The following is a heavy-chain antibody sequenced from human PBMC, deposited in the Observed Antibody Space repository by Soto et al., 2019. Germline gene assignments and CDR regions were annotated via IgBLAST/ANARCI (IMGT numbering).Heavy chain of an antibody. CDR1: GGSFSGYY. V-gene: IGHV4-34*01. Sequence: SETLSLTCAVYGGSFSGYYWSWIRQPPGKGLEWIGEINHSGSTNYNPSLKSRVTISVDTSKNQFSLKLSSVTAADTAVYYCARGVYGGKTFDYWGQGTLVTVSS. CDR2: INHSGST. CDR3: ARGVYGGKTFDY. D-gene: IGHD4-17*01. J-gene: IGHJ4*02.